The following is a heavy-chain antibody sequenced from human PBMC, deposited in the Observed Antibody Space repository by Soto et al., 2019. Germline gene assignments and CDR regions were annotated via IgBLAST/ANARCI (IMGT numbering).Heavy chain of an antibody. V-gene: IGHV1-8*01. CDR1: GYTFSNYD. Sequence: EASVKVSCKASGYTFSNYDINWVRLATGQGLEWMGGVNPNSGRTVYAQKFQGRVTMTRNTSISTVYMELSSLRSEDTAVYHCATCTSSYCTSSSKRADGGQGTLVTVS. CDR2: VNPNSGRT. D-gene: IGHD2-2*01. J-gene: IGHJ4*02. CDR3: ATCTSSYCTSSSKRAD.